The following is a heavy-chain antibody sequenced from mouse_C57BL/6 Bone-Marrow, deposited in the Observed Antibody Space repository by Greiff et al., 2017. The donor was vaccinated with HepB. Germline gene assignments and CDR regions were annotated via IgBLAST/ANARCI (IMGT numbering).Heavy chain of an antibody. V-gene: IGHV5-6*01. CDR1: GFTFSSYG. J-gene: IGHJ3*01. CDR2: ISSGGSYT. D-gene: IGHD2-5*01. Sequence: EVMLVESGGDLVKPGGSLKLSCAASGFTFSSYGMSWVRQTPDKRLEWVATISSGGSYTYYPDSVKGRFTISRDNAKNTLYLQMSSLKSEDTAMYYCARGNSNYGAYWGQGTLVTVSA. CDR3: ARGNSNYGAY.